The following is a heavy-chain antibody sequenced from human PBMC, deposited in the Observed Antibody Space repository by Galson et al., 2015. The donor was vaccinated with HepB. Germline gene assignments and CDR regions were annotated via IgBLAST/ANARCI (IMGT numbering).Heavy chain of an antibody. V-gene: IGHV7-4-1*02. Sequence: SVKVSCKASGYTFTSYAMNWVRQAPGQGLEWMGWINTNTGNPTYAQGFTGRFVFSLDTSVSTAYLQISSLKAEDTAVYYCARLTTVTTWDYYYYMDAWGKGTTVTVSS. CDR1: GYTFTSYA. D-gene: IGHD4-17*01. CDR3: ARLTTVTTWDYYYYMDA. CDR2: INTNTGNP. J-gene: IGHJ6*03.